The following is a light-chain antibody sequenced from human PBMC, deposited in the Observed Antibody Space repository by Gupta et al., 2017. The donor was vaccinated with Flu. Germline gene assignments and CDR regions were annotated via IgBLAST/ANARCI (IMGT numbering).Light chain of an antibody. CDR1: TTKVGYNY. Sequence: KGTSSTIGTTTKVGYNYVFWYHHPPAAAPKLFMYVNNRHYSGIPDGFSGSKSATSATVDSTGLQTGDEADYYCNTCDGTRSVSVFGIGTKVTVL. CDR2: VNN. J-gene: IGLJ1*01. V-gene: IGLV1-51*01. CDR3: NTCDGTRSVSV.